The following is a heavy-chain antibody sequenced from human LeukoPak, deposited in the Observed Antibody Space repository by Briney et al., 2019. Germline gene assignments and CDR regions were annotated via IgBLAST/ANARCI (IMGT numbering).Heavy chain of an antibody. CDR1: GDSISTGNSY. J-gene: IGHJ4*02. V-gene: IGHV4-39*01. D-gene: IGHD3-10*01. CDR3: ARGFWGVRGTFDY. CDR2: IYYSGNT. Sequence: SETLSLTCTVSGDSISTGNSYWGWIRQPPGKGLEWIGSIYYSGNTYYNASLKSRVTISVDTSKNQFSLKLSSVTAADTAVYYCARGFWGVRGTFDYWGQGTLVTVSS.